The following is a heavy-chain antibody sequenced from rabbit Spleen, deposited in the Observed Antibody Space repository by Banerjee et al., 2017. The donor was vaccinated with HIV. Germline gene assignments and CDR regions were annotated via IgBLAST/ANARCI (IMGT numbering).Heavy chain of an antibody. Sequence: QSLEESGGDLVKPEGSLTLTCTASGFSFSNSYYICWVRQAPGKGLEWIGCGYPDGIGSTAYASWAKGRFTISKTSSTTVTLQMTSLTAADTATYFCARGSAAMTMLITGYYLGLWGPGTLVTVS. V-gene: IGHV1S40*01. J-gene: IGHJ4*01. D-gene: IGHD2-1*01. CDR3: ARGSAAMTMLITGYYLGL. CDR2: GYPDGIGST. CDR1: GFSFSNSYY.